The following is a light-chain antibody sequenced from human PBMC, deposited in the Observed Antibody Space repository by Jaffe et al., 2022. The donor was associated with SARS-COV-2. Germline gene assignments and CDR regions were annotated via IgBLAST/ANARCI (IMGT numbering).Light chain of an antibody. CDR1: NIDVGSYNR. J-gene: IGLJ3*02. Sequence: QSALTQPPSVSGSPGQSVTISCTGTNIDVGSYNRVSWYQQPPGTAPKLMISEVRNRPSGVPDRFSGSKSGNTASLTISGLQAEDEADYYCGSFTGPSTWVFGGGTKLTVL. CDR3: GSFTGPSTWV. CDR2: EVR. V-gene: IGLV2-18*02.